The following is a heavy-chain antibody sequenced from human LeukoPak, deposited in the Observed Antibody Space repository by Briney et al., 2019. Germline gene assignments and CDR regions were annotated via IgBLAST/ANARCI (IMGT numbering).Heavy chain of an antibody. D-gene: IGHD1-1*01. Sequence: SQTLSLTCASSGDTVSGNSVAWNWIRQSPSRGLEWLGRTYYRSKWYNDYAVSVKSRMIINPDTSTNQFSLQLNSVTPEDTAVYYSAREHQLVFDYWGQGTLVTVSS. CDR2: TYYRSKWYN. CDR3: AREHQLVFDY. J-gene: IGHJ4*02. CDR1: GDTVSGNSVA. V-gene: IGHV6-1*01.